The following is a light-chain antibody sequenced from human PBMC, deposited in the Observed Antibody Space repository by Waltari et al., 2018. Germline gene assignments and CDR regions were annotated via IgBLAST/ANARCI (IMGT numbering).Light chain of an antibody. J-gene: IGKJ1*01. V-gene: IGKV3-20*01. Sequence: EIVLTQSPGTLSLSPGERATLSCRASQRVTTSYLGWYQQKPGQAPRLLIYGASSRATGVPDRFSGSGSGTDFTLTISKLEPEDFGLYYCQHYGGSPRTFGQGTKVEIK. CDR1: QRVTTSY. CDR3: QHYGGSPRT. CDR2: GAS.